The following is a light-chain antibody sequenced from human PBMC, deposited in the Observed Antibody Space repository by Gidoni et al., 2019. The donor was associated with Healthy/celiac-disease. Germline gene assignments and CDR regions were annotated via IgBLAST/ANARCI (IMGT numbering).Light chain of an antibody. CDR1: QSISRY. Sequence: DIQMTKSPSSLSASVGDRVTLTCRASQSISRYFNWYQQKPGKAPKLLIYAASRLQSGVPSRCSGSGSGTDFTLTMSSLQPEDFATYYCQQSYSTPPTFGQGTKLEIK. CDR3: QQSYSTPPT. CDR2: AAS. V-gene: IGKV1-39*01. J-gene: IGKJ1*01.